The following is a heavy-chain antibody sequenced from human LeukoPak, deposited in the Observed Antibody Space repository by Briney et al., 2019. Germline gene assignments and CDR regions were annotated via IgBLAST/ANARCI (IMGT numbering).Heavy chain of an antibody. CDR1: GGSISSSNW. Sequence: PSETLSLTCAVSGGSISSSNWWSWVRQPPGKGLEWIGEIYHSGSTNYNPSLKSRVTISVDKSKNQFSLKLSSVTAADTAVYYCALSGSYYYGFDYWGQGTLVTVSS. V-gene: IGHV4-4*02. D-gene: IGHD1-26*01. CDR3: ALSGSYYYGFDY. CDR2: IYHSGST. J-gene: IGHJ4*02.